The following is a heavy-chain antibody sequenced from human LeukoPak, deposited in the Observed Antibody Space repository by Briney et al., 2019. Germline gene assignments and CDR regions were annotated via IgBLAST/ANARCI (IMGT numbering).Heavy chain of an antibody. D-gene: IGHD3-22*01. J-gene: IGHJ3*02. CDR2: ISGSGGST. CDR1: GFTVSSNY. V-gene: IGHV3-23*01. Sequence: GGSLRLSCAASGFTVSSNYMSWVRQAPGKGLEWVSAISGSGGSTYYADSVKGRFTISRDNSKNTLYLQMNSLRAEDTAVYYCAKDSSGYEPLDAFDIWGQGTMVTVSS. CDR3: AKDSSGYEPLDAFDI.